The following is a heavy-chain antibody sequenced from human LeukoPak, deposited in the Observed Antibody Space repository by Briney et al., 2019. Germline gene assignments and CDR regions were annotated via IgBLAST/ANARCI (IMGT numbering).Heavy chain of an antibody. CDR2: ISYDGSNK. J-gene: IGHJ3*02. V-gene: IGHV3-30*04. D-gene: IGHD2-15*01. CDR3: ARDKQLGYCSGGSCYYDAFDI. CDR1: GFTFSSYA. Sequence: GRSLRLSCAASGFTFSSYAMHWVRQAPGKGLEWEAVISYDGSNKYYADSVKGRFTISRDNSKNTLYLQMNSLRAEDTAVYYCARDKQLGYCSGGSCYYDAFDIWGQGTMVTVSS.